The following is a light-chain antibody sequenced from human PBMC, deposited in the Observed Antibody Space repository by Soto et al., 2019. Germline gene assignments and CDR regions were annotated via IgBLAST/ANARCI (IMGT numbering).Light chain of an antibody. J-gene: IGLJ1*01. CDR3: GSYAGGNTFV. CDR1: SSDVGGDNY. CDR2: EVT. V-gene: IGLV2-8*01. Sequence: QSALTQSPSASGSPGQSVTISCIGTSSDVGGDNYVSWYQHHPGKAPKLIIYEVTKRPSGVPDRFSGSRSGTTASLTVSGLQAEDEADYYCGSYAGGNTFVFGTGTKLTVL.